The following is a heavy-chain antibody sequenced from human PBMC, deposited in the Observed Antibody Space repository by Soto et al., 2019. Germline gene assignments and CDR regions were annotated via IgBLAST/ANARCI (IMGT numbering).Heavy chain of an antibody. J-gene: IGHJ5*02. D-gene: IGHD3-3*01. CDR2: ISAYNGNT. Sequence: ASVKVSCKASGYTFTSYGISWVRQAPGQGLEWMGWISAYNGNTNYAQKLQGRVTMTTDTSTSTAYMELRSLRSDDTAVYYCAREGGDDFWSGYGWFDPWGKETLVTVAS. V-gene: IGHV1-18*01. CDR1: GYTFTSYG. CDR3: AREGGDDFWSGYGWFDP.